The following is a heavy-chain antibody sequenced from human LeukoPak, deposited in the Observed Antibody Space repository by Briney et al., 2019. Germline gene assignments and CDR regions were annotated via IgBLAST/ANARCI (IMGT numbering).Heavy chain of an antibody. J-gene: IGHJ4*02. D-gene: IGHD3-3*01. V-gene: IGHV4-59*08. CDR1: GGSISSYY. CDR3: ARTQSTIFGVATH. Sequence: SETLSLTCTVSGGSISSYYWSWIRQPPGKGLEWIGSLYNSGSTNYNPSLNSRVMILVDTSKNQFSLKLSSVTAADMAIYYCARTQSTIFGVATHWGQGTLVTVSS. CDR2: LYNSGST.